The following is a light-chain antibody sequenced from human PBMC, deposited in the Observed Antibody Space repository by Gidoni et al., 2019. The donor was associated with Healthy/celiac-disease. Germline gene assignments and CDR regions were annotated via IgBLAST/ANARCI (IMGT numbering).Light chain of an antibody. Sequence: QSALTQPASVSGSPGQSITISCTGTSSDVGGYNYVPWYQQHTGKAPKLMIYDVSNLPSGVSNRFSGSKSGNTASLTISGLQAEDEADYYCSSYTSSSTLNWVFGGGTKLTVL. CDR3: SSYTSSSTLNWV. CDR2: DVS. J-gene: IGLJ3*02. CDR1: SSDVGGYNY. V-gene: IGLV2-14*03.